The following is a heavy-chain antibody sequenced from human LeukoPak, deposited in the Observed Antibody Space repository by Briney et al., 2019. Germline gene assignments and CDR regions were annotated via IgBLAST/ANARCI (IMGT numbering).Heavy chain of an antibody. Sequence: GGSLRLSCAASGFTFSDYYMSWIRQAPGKGLEWVSYISSSGSTIYYADSVKGRFTISRDNAKNSLYLQMNSLGAEDTAVYYCARQHIAAAGNWFDPWGQGTLVTVSS. CDR2: ISSSGSTI. CDR1: GFTFSDYY. D-gene: IGHD6-13*01. CDR3: ARQHIAAAGNWFDP. V-gene: IGHV3-11*01. J-gene: IGHJ5*02.